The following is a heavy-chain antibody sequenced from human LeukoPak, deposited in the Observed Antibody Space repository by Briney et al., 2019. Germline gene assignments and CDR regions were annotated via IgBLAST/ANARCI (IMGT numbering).Heavy chain of an antibody. D-gene: IGHD6-19*01. CDR2: ISYDESNK. CDR1: GFTFSSYA. V-gene: IGHV3-30-3*01. Sequence: GGSLRLSCAASGFTFSSYAMRWVRQAPGKGLEWVAVISYDESNKYYADSVKGRFTISRDNSKNTLYLQMNSLRAEDTAVYYCARSPSGWYEVWFDPWGQGTLVTVSS. CDR3: ARSPSGWYEVWFDP. J-gene: IGHJ5*02.